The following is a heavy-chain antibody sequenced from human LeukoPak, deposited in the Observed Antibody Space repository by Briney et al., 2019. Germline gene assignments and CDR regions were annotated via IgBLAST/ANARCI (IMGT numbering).Heavy chain of an antibody. Sequence: GGSLRLSCAASGFTFSSYGMHWVRQAPGKGLEWVAFIRYDGSNKYYADSVKGRFTISRDNSKNTLYLQMNSLRAEDTAVYYCAKDSPLYYDILTGWFDYWGQGTLVTVSS. D-gene: IGHD3-9*01. CDR3: AKDSPLYYDILTGWFDY. J-gene: IGHJ4*02. CDR1: GFTFSSYG. V-gene: IGHV3-30*02. CDR2: IRYDGSNK.